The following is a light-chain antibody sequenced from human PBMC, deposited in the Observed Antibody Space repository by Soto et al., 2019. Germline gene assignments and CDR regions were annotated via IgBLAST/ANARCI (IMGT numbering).Light chain of an antibody. CDR1: QTIDSW. CDR3: QQYHIYSGT. CDR2: KAS. V-gene: IGKV1-5*03. Sequence: DIQMTQSPSTLSASVGDRVTITCRASQTIDSWLAWYQQRPGKPPNLLIYKASTLASGVPSRFSGSGSGTEFTLTINSLQPDAFATYYCQQYHIYSGTLGQGTKVEIK. J-gene: IGKJ1*01.